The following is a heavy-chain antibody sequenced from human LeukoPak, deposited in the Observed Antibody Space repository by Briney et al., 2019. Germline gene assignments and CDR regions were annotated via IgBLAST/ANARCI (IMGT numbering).Heavy chain of an antibody. CDR3: ARDPGFYYDSSGYRYYFDY. CDR2: ISYDGSNK. J-gene: IGHJ4*02. V-gene: IGHV3-30-3*01. CDR1: GFTFSSYA. D-gene: IGHD3-22*01. Sequence: GGSLRLSCAASGFTFSSYAMHWVRQAPGKGLEWVAVISYDGSNKYYADSVKGRFTISRDNSKNTLYLQMNSLRAEDTAVYYCARDPGFYYDSSGYRYYFDYWGQGTLVTVSS.